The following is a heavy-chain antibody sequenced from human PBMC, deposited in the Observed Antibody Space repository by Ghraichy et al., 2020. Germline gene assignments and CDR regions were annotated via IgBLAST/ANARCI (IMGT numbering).Heavy chain of an antibody. D-gene: IGHD3-10*01. CDR3: ARDNMVRGFDAFDI. J-gene: IGHJ3*02. Sequence: GGSLRLSCAASGFTVSSNYMSWVRQAPGKGLEWVSVINSCGSTYYADYVKGRLTISRDNSKNTLYLQMNSMRAADTAVYYCARDNMVRGFDAFDIWGQGTMFTVSS. V-gene: IGHV3-66*03. CDR1: GFTVSSNY. CDR2: INSCGST.